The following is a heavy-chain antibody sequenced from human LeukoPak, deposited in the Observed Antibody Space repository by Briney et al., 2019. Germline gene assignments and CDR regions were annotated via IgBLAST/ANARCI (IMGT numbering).Heavy chain of an antibody. Sequence: SETLSLTCAVYGGSFSGYYWSWIRQPAGKGLEWIGRIHTSGSTSYNPSLKSRVTMSADTSKNQVSLKLSSVTAADTAVYYCARSVRGAMSGYYYYMDVWGKGTTVTISS. J-gene: IGHJ6*03. CDR2: IHTSGST. V-gene: IGHV4-59*10. CDR1: GGSFSGYY. CDR3: ARSVRGAMSGYYYYMDV. D-gene: IGHD3-10*01.